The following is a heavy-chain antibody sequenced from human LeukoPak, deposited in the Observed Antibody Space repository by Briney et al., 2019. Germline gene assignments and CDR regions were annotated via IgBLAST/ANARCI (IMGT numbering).Heavy chain of an antibody. CDR2: IIPIFGTA. Sequence: SVKVPCKASGGTFSSYAISWVRQAPGQGLEWMGGIIPIFGTANYAQKFQGRVTITTDESTSTAYMELSSLRSEDTAVYYCARVGPLWFGELLSGRYFDYWGQGTLVTVSS. CDR3: ARVGPLWFGELLSGRYFDY. V-gene: IGHV1-69*05. J-gene: IGHJ4*02. CDR1: GGTFSSYA. D-gene: IGHD3-10*01.